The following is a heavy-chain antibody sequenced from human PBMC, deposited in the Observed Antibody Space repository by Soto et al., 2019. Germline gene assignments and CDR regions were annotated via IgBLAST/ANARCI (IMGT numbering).Heavy chain of an antibody. CDR2: IYPGDSDT. V-gene: IGHV5-51*01. CDR3: ARHHGSPGSYFGMDV. D-gene: IGHD6-13*01. J-gene: IGHJ6*02. Sequence: HGESLKISCQGSGYSFTSYWINWVRQMPGKGLEWMGIIYPGDSDTRYSPSFQGQVTISADKSINTAYLQWRSLKASDTAVYYCARHHGSPGSYFGMDVWGRGTTATVSS. CDR1: GYSFTSYW.